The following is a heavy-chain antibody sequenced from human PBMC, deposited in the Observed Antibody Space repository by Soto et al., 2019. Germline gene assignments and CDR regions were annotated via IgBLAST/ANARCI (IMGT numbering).Heavy chain of an antibody. CDR1: GGSISSGGYY. CDR3: ARGETQEVLWFGELFPIDAFDI. Sequence: PSETLSLTCTVSGGSISSGGYYWSWIRQHPGKGLEWIGYIYYSGSTYYNPSPKSRVTISVDTSKNQLSLKLSSVTAADTAVYYCARGETQEVLWFGELFPIDAFDIWGQGTMVTVSS. D-gene: IGHD3-10*01. CDR2: IYYSGST. J-gene: IGHJ3*02. V-gene: IGHV4-31*03.